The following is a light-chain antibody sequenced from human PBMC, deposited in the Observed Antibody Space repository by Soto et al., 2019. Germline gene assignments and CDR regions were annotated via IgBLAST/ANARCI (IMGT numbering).Light chain of an antibody. V-gene: IGLV1-40*01. CDR1: SSNIGAPFD. CDR3: QSYDSTLSARYV. CDR2: DNR. J-gene: IGLJ1*01. Sequence: QSVLTQPPSVSGAPGQSITISCTGSSSNIGAPFDVHWYQQLPGTAPKLLIYDNRRRPSGVPDRFSGSKSGTSASLAITGLQAEDEADYYCQSYDSTLSARYVFGTGTKLTVL.